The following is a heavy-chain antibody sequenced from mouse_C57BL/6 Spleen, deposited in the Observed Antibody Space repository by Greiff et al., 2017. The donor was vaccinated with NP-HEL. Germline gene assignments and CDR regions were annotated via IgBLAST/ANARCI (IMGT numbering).Heavy chain of an antibody. Sequence: QVQLQQSGAELVRPGTSVKVSCKASGYAFTNYLIEWVKQRPGQGLEWIGVINPGSGGTNYNEKFKGKATLTADKSSSTAHMQLSSLTSEDSAVYFCARRELGRAMDYWGQGTSVTVSS. J-gene: IGHJ4*01. D-gene: IGHD4-1*01. V-gene: IGHV1-54*01. CDR1: GYAFTNYL. CDR3: ARRELGRAMDY. CDR2: INPGSGGT.